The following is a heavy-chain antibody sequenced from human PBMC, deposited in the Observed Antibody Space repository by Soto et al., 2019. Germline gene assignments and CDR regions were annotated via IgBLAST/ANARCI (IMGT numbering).Heavy chain of an antibody. Sequence: QVQLVQSGTEVKKPGASVKVSCKASGYTFTSYGIHWVRQAPGQRLEWMGWINAANGDTKYSPKFKGRVTITRDTSASKAYMELSSLRSEDTAVYYCVRRHVSATGIDWFDPWGQGTLVTVSS. CDR2: INAANGDT. CDR1: GYTFTSYG. D-gene: IGHD6-13*01. V-gene: IGHV1-3*01. CDR3: VRRHVSATGIDWFDP. J-gene: IGHJ5*02.